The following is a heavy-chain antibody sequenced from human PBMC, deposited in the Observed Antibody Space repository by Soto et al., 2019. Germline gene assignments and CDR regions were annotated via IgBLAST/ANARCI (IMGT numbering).Heavy chain of an antibody. CDR1: GVSFNSYD. Sequence: PWGSLRLSCAASGVSFNSYDIHFCRQAPGKGPEWVAIISYDGSNTYYSDSVRGRFTISRDNSKDTLYLQMHSLRSEDTAIYYCARISRYCSGGDCHAWGQGTQVTVSS. V-gene: IGHV3-30*03. CDR2: ISYDGSNT. CDR3: ARISRYCSGGDCHA. J-gene: IGHJ5*02. D-gene: IGHD2-15*01.